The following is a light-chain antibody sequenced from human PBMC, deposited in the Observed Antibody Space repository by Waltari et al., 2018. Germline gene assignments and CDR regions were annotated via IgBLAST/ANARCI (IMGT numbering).Light chain of an antibody. J-gene: IGLJ3*02. CDR1: SRDIGTYTF. CDR3: CSYAGDALWV. CDR2: EVT. Sequence: QSALTPPASVSSSPGQSITISCHGTSRDIGTYTFWYWYQHHPGKVPNVLIYEVTNRPSGVSNRFSGSKSGYTASLTISGLQAEDEADYYCCSYAGDALWVFGGGTKLTVL. V-gene: IGLV2-23*02.